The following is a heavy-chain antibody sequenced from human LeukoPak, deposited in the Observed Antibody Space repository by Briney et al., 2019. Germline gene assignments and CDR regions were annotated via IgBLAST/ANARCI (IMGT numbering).Heavy chain of an antibody. Sequence: SETLSLTCTVSGGSISSSSYYWGWIRQPPGKGLEWIGEINHSGSTNYNPSLKSRVTIPVDTSKNQFSLKLSSVTAADTAVYYCARGRRSWYPDRPSDYWGQGTLVTVSS. J-gene: IGHJ4*02. CDR3: ARGRRSWYPDRPSDY. CDR1: GGSISSSSYY. V-gene: IGHV4-39*07. CDR2: INHSGST. D-gene: IGHD6-13*01.